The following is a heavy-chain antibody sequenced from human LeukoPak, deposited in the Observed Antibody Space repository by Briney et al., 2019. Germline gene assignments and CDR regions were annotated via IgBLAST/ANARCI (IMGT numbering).Heavy chain of an antibody. J-gene: IGHJ4*02. CDR1: GGTFSSYA. CDR3: ARDSAVARDFDY. V-gene: IGHV1-69*06. Sequence: SVKVSCKASGGTFSSYAISWVRQAPGQGLEWMGGIIPIFGTANYAQKFQGRVTITADKSTSTAYMELSRLRSDDTAVYYCARDSAVARDFDYRGQGTLVTVSS. D-gene: IGHD6-19*01. CDR2: IIPIFGTA.